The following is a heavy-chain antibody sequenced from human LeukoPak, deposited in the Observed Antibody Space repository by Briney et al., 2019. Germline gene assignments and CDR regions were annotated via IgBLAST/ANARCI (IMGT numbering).Heavy chain of an antibody. D-gene: IGHD3-22*01. V-gene: IGHV4-59*01. Sequence: SETLSLTCTVSGGSFNNYYWSWIRQPPGKGLEWIGYIYYSGSSNYNPSLKSRVTISVDTSKNQFSLKLSSVTAADTAVYYCARVSDSSGLFDYWGQGTLVTVSS. CDR1: GGSFNNYY. J-gene: IGHJ4*02. CDR3: ARVSDSSGLFDY. CDR2: IYYSGSS.